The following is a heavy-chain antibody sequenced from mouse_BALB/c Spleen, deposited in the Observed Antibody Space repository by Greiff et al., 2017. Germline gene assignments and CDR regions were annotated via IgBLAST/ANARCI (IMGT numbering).Heavy chain of an antibody. CDR3: ASFYGSSYDWYFDV. CDR2: INSNGGST. Sequence: EVKLVESGGGLVQPGGSLKLSCAASGFTFSSYGMSWVRQTPDKRLELVATINSNGGSTYYPDSVKGRFTISRDNAKNTLYLQMSSLKSEDTAMYYCASFYGSSYDWYFDVWGAGTTVTVSS. D-gene: IGHD1-1*01. J-gene: IGHJ1*01. V-gene: IGHV5-6-3*01. CDR1: GFTFSSYG.